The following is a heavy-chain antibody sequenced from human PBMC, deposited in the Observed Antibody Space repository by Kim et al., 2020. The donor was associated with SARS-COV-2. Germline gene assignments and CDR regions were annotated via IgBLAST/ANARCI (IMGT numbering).Heavy chain of an antibody. J-gene: IGHJ4*02. D-gene: IGHD2-21*01. CDR3: ASSRGSSLGGDFDY. Sequence: SVKVSCKASGGTFSSYAISWVRQAPVQGLEWMGGIIPIFGTANYAQKFQGRVTITADESTSTAYMELSSLRSEDTAVYYCASSRGSSLGGDFDYWGQGTLVTVSS. V-gene: IGHV1-69*13. CDR2: IIPIFGTA. CDR1: GGTFSSYA.